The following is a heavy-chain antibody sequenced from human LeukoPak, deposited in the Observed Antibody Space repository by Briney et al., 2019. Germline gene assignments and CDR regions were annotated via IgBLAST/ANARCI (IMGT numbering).Heavy chain of an antibody. Sequence: PGGSLRLSCAASGFTFSTYAIYWVRQAPGKGLEWVALISYDGSTKYYADSVKGRFTISRDNSKNTLYLQMNSLRVEDTAVYYCAKDPDNVVVVAANGGAFDIWGQGTMVTVSS. V-gene: IGHV3-30-3*01. D-gene: IGHD2-15*01. CDR1: GFTFSTYA. CDR3: AKDPDNVVVVAANGGAFDI. CDR2: ISYDGSTK. J-gene: IGHJ3*02.